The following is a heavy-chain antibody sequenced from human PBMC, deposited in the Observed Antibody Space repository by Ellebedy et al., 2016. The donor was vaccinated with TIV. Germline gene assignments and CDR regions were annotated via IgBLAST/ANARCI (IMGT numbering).Heavy chain of an antibody. V-gene: IGHV1-18*04. CDR3: ARQCTSTSCYNLGYGMDV. J-gene: IGHJ6*02. CDR1: GYTFTSYV. D-gene: IGHD2-2*02. CDR2: ISAYNGNT. Sequence: AASVKVSCKASGYTFTSYVISWVRQAPGQGLEWMGWISAYNGNTDFARKFQDRVTMTTDTSTSTAYMELRSLRSDDTAVYYCARQCTSTSCYNLGYGMDVWGHGTTVTVSS.